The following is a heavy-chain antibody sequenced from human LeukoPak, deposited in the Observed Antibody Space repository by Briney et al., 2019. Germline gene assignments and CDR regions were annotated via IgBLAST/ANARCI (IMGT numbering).Heavy chain of an antibody. Sequence: GASVKVSCKASGYTFTGYYMHWVRQAPGQGLEWMGWINPNSGDTNYSQKFQGRVTMTRDTSISTAYMELSRLRSDDTAVYYCARSLFRFLEWSYRSYYYYYMDVWGKGTTVTVSS. J-gene: IGHJ6*03. CDR2: INPNSGDT. D-gene: IGHD3-3*01. CDR1: GYTFTGYY. V-gene: IGHV1-2*02. CDR3: ARSLFRFLEWSYRSYYYYYMDV.